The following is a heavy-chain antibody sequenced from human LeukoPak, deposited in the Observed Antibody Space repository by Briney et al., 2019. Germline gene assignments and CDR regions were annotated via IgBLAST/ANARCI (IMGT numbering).Heavy chain of an antibody. CDR2: IIPIFGTA. J-gene: IGHJ4*02. D-gene: IGHD1-26*01. CDR1: GGTFSSYA. V-gene: IGHV1-69*05. Sequence: SVKVSCKASGGTFSSYAISWVRQAPGQGLEWMGGIIPIFGTANYAQKLQGRVTMTTDTSTSTAYMELRSLRSDDTAVYYCATTPYSGSYTHWYYFDYWGQGTLVTVSS. CDR3: ATTPYSGSYTHWYYFDY.